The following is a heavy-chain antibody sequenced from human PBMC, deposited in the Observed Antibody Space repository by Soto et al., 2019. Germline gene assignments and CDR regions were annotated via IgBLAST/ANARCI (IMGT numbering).Heavy chain of an antibody. Sequence: SETLSLTCAVSGGSISSGGYSWSWIRQPPGKGLEWIGYIYHSGSTYYNPSLKSRVTISVDRSKNQFSLKLSSVTAADTAVYYCAGGIAARPLGDWGQGTRVTVAS. V-gene: IGHV4-30-2*01. J-gene: IGHJ4*02. CDR3: AGGIAARPLGD. CDR1: GGSISSGGYS. CDR2: IYHSGST. D-gene: IGHD6-6*01.